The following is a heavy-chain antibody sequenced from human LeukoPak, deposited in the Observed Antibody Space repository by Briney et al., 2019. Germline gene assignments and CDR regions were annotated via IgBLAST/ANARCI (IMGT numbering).Heavy chain of an antibody. D-gene: IGHD3-3*01. CDR2: INPNSGGT. J-gene: IGHJ6*03. CDR3: ARSYYDFWSGYTPLYYYYMDV. CDR1: GYTFTGYY. Sequence: GASVKVSCKASGYTFTGYYMHWVRQAPGQGLEWMGWINPNSGGTNYAQKFQGRVTTTRDTSISTAYMELSRLRSDDTAVYYCARSYYDFWSGYTPLYYYYMDVWGKGTTVTVSS. V-gene: IGHV1-2*02.